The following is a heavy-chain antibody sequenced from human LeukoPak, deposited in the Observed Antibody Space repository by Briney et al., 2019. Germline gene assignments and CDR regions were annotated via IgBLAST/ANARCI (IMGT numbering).Heavy chain of an antibody. J-gene: IGHJ4*02. Sequence: GGSLRLSCAASGFTFSSYGMHWVRQTTGKGLEWVAVISYEGNNKFYADSVKGRFTISRDNSKNTLYLQMNSLRAEDTAVYYCAKDRGKWLQLPYYFDYWGQGTLVTVSS. CDR1: GFTFSSYG. V-gene: IGHV3-30*18. CDR2: ISYEGNNK. D-gene: IGHD5-24*01. CDR3: AKDRGKWLQLPYYFDY.